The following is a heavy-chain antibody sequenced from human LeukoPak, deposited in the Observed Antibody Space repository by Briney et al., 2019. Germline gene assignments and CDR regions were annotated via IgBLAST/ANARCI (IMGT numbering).Heavy chain of an antibody. CDR2: IYYSGST. D-gene: IGHD3-10*01. CDR1: GGSISSSGYS. J-gene: IGHJ6*02. CDR3: ARVYGSGNSYGMDV. Sequence: PSETLSLTCTVSGGSISSSGYSWGWIRQPPGKGLEWIGSIYYSGSTYYNPSLKRRVTISLDTSKNQFSLKLSSVTAADTAVFYCARVYGSGNSYGMDVWGQGTTVTVSS. V-gene: IGHV4-39*07.